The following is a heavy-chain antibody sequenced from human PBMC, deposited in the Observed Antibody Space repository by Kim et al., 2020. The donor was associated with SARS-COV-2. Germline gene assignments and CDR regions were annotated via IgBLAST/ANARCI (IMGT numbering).Heavy chain of an antibody. J-gene: IGHJ4*02. CDR1: GVSISYYY. CDR3: ARRASRDPYYFDY. Sequence: SETLSLTCTVSGVSISYYYWSWIRQPPGKGLEWIGYIYYSGSTTYNPSLKNRVTISVDTSKNQFSLRLSSVTAADTAVYYCARRASRDPYYFDYWGQGTLVPVSS. CDR2: IYYSGST. V-gene: IGHV4-59*13. D-gene: IGHD6-6*01.